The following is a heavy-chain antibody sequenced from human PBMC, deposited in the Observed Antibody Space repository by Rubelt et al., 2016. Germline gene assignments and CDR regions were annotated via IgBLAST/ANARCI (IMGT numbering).Heavy chain of an antibody. CDR3: ARALAAFNWFDP. CDR2: IYYSGST. J-gene: IGHJ5*02. V-gene: IGHV4-31*03. CDR1: GGSISSGGYY. D-gene: IGHD6-6*01. Sequence: QVQLQESGPGLVKPSQTLSLTCTVSGGSISSGGYYWSWIRQHPGKGLEWIGYIYYSGSTYYNPSLKSRVTISGDTSKNQFSLKLGAVTAADTAGYYCARALAAFNWFDPWGQGTLVTVSS.